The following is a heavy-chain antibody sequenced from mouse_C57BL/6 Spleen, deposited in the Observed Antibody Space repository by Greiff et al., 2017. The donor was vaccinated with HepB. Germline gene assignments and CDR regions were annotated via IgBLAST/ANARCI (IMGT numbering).Heavy chain of an antibody. V-gene: IGHV1-82*01. Sequence: LQQSGPELVKPGASVKISCKASGYAFSSSWMNWVKQRPGKGLEWIGRIYPGDGDTNYNGKFKGKATLTADKSSSTAYMQLSSLTSEDSAVYFCARGYGSSYYFDYWGQGTTLTVSS. CDR1: GYAFSSSW. J-gene: IGHJ2*01. D-gene: IGHD1-1*01. CDR2: IYPGDGDT. CDR3: ARGYGSSYYFDY.